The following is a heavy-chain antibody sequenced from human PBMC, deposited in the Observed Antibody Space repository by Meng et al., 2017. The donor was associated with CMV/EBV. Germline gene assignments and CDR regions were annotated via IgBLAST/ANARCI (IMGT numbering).Heavy chain of an antibody. CDR1: GYTFTSYD. J-gene: IGHJ4*02. V-gene: IGHV1-8*03. Sequence: ASVKVSCKASGYTFTSYDINWVRQATGQGLEWMGWMNPNSGNTGYAQKFQGRVTITRNTSISTAYMELSSLRSDDTAVYYCARDEKYSGSPVGAYWGQGTLVTVSS. CDR2: MNPNSGNT. D-gene: IGHD1-26*01. CDR3: ARDEKYSGSPVGAY.